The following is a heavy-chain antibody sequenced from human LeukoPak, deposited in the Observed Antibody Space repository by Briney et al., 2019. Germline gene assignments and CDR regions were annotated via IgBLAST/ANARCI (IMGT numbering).Heavy chain of an antibody. CDR3: ARGRDLAAGGVGFDY. D-gene: IGHD6-13*01. CDR1: GYTFTSYD. Sequence: ASVKVSCKASGYTFTSYDINWVRQATGQGLEWMGWMNPNSGNTGYAQKFQGRVTITRSTSISTAYMELSSLRSEDTAVYYCARGRDLAAGGVGFDYWGQGTLVTVSS. V-gene: IGHV1-8*03. J-gene: IGHJ4*02. CDR2: MNPNSGNT.